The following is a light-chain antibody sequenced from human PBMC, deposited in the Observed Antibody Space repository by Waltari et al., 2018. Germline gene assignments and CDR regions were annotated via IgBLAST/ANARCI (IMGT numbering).Light chain of an antibody. V-gene: IGLV1-40*01. Sequence: QSVLTQPPSVSGAPGQRVTFPCTGTSPNLGARYDLHWYQQLPGTAPKLLIYAASNRPSGVPDRFSGSRSGTSASLAITGLQAEDEADYYCQSFDSSLSGYVFGTGTKVTVL. CDR2: AAS. CDR3: QSFDSSLSGYV. CDR1: SPNLGARYD. J-gene: IGLJ1*01.